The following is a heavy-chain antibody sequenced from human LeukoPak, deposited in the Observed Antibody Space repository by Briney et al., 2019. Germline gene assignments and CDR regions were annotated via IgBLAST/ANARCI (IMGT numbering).Heavy chain of an antibody. D-gene: IGHD3-16*01. J-gene: IGHJ4*02. CDR1: GGTFSSYT. CDR3: ARESTFGGVLFDY. V-gene: IGHV1-69*04. CDR2: IIPILGIA. Sequence: ASVKVSCKASGGTFSSYTISWVRQAPGQGLELMGRIIPILGIANYAQKFQGRVTITADRSTSTAYMELSSLRSEDTAVYYCARESTFGGVLFDYWGQGTLVTVSS.